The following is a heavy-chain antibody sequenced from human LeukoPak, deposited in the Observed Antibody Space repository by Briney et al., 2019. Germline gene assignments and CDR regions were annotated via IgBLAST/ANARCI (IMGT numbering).Heavy chain of an antibody. CDR3: ARDWVHNWNWGAFDY. Sequence: SVKVSCKASGGTFSSYAISWVRQAPGQGLEWMGGIIPIFGTANYAQKFQGRVTITADESTSTAYMELSSLRAEDTAVYYCARDWVHNWNWGAFDYWGQGTLVTVSS. V-gene: IGHV1-69*13. D-gene: IGHD1-7*01. J-gene: IGHJ4*02. CDR1: GGTFSSYA. CDR2: IIPIFGTA.